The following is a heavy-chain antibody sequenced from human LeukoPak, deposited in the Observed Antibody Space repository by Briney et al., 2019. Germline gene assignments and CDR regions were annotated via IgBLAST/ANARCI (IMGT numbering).Heavy chain of an antibody. D-gene: IGHD3-9*01. Sequence: GGSLRLSCVASGFTFSRDWMSWVRQAPGKGLEWVANIKEDGSAQYYADSVKGRFTISRDNTKNSLCLQMNSLTAEDTAMYYCAKDGDGYHNWGQGALVTVSS. CDR1: GFTFSRDW. CDR3: AKDGDGYHN. CDR2: IKEDGSAQ. V-gene: IGHV3-7*01. J-gene: IGHJ4*02.